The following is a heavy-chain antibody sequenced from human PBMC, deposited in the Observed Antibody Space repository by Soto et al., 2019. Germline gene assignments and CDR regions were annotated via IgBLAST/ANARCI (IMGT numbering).Heavy chain of an antibody. V-gene: IGHV1-69*12. CDR2: IIPIFGTV. Sequence: QVQLVQSGAEVKKPGSSVKVSCKASGGTFSNYPISWVRQAPGQGLEWMGGIIPIFGTVNYAQKFQGRVTITADESTSTAYMELGSLRSEETAVYYCARGNHRWLQLWYFDLWGRGTLVNVSS. J-gene: IGHJ2*01. CDR3: ARGNHRWLQLWYFDL. D-gene: IGHD5-12*01. CDR1: GGTFSNYP.